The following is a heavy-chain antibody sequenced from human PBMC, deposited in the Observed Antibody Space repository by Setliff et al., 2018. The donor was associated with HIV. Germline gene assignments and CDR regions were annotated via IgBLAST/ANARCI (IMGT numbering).Heavy chain of an antibody. CDR2: INPNNGGT. CDR3: ARDYYDSSGSIFCHELPDN. J-gene: IGHJ4*02. V-gene: IGHV1-2*02. Sequence: ASVKVSCKASGYTFTGYYMHWVRQAPGQGLEWMGWINPNNGGTNYAQKCQGRVTMSRDTCISTGYMELSRMRSDDTAVYSCARDYYDSSGSIFCHELPDNWGQVTLVTVSS. CDR1: GYTFTGYY. D-gene: IGHD3-22*01.